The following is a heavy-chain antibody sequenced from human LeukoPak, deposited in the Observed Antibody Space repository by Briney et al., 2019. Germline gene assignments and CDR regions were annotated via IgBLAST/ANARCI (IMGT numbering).Heavy chain of an antibody. CDR3: ARLLIVTATEDY. D-gene: IGHD5-18*01. V-gene: IGHV4-38-2*01. CDR1: GYSISSGYY. J-gene: IGHJ4*02. Sequence: SGTLSLTCAVSGYSISSGYYWGWIRQPPGKGLEWIGSIYHSGSTYYNPSLKSRVTISVDTSKNQFSLKLSSVTAADTAVYYCARLLIVTATEDYWGQGTLVTVSS. CDR2: IYHSGST.